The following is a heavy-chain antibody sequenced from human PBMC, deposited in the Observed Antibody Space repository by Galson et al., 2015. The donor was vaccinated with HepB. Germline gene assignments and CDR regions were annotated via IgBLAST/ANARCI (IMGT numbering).Heavy chain of an antibody. V-gene: IGHV3-23*01. CDR1: GFTFSSYA. CDR3: AKNGGDVVVPAAKQRPYYYYYMDV. Sequence: GSLRLSCAASGFTFSSYAMSWVRQAPGKGLEWVSAISGSGGSTYYADSVKGRFTISRDNSKNTLYLQMNSLRAEDTAVYYCAKNGGDVVVPAAKQRPYYYYYMDVWGKGTTVTVSS. J-gene: IGHJ6*03. D-gene: IGHD2-2*01. CDR2: ISGSGGST.